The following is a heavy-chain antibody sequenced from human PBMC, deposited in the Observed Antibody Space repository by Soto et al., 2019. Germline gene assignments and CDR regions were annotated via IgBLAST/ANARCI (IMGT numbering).Heavy chain of an antibody. V-gene: IGHV4-39*01. D-gene: IGHD5-12*01. CDR3: ARHQGRGRWLPSYYYYYGMDV. Sequence: PSETLSLTCTVSGGSISSSSYYWGWIRQPPGKGLEWIGSIYYSGSTYYNPSLKSRVTISVDTSKNQFSLKLSSVTAADTAVYYCARHQGRGRWLPSYYYYYGMDVWGKGTT. CDR2: IYYSGST. J-gene: IGHJ6*04. CDR1: GGSISSSSYY.